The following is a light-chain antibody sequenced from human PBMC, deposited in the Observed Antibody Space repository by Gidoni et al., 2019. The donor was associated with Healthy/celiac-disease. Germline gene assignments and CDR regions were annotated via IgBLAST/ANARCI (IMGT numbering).Light chain of an antibody. J-gene: IGLJ2*01. CDR1: NIGSKN. Sequence: SYELPQPPSVSVALGQTARITCGGNNIGSKNVHCYQQKPGQAPVLVIYRDSNRPSGIPERFSGSNSGNTATLTISRAQAGDEADYYCQVWDSSTGVFGGGTKLTVL. CDR3: QVWDSSTGV. CDR2: RDS. V-gene: IGLV3-9*01.